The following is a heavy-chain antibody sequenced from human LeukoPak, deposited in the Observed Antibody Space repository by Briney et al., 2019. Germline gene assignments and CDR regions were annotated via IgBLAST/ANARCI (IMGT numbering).Heavy chain of an antibody. CDR3: ARDQGYCSSTSCYGMWNWFDP. J-gene: IGHJ5*02. CDR2: ISYDGSNK. V-gene: IGHV3-30-3*01. CDR1: GFTFSSYA. D-gene: IGHD2-2*01. Sequence: PGGSLRLSCAASGFTFSSYAMHWVRQAPGKGLEWVAVISYDGSNKYYADSVKGRFTISRDNSKNTLYLQMNSLRAEDTAVYYRARDQGYCSSTSCYGMWNWFDPWGQGTLVTVSS.